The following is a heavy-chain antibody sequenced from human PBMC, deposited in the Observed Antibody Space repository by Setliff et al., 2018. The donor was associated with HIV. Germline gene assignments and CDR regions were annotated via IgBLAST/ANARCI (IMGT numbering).Heavy chain of an antibody. Sequence: LRLSCAASGSTFSNYWMSWVRQTPGKGLEWVANIKPDGSEKYYVDSVKGRFTISRDNAENSLYLQMNSLRAEDTAVYYCARDYVWGRRAFDIWGPGTMVTVSS. V-gene: IGHV3-7*01. J-gene: IGHJ3*02. CDR1: GSTFSNYW. D-gene: IGHD3-16*01. CDR2: IKPDGSEK. CDR3: ARDYVWGRRAFDI.